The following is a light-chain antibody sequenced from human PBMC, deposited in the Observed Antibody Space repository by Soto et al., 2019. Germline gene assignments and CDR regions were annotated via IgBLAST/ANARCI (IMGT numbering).Light chain of an antibody. V-gene: IGLV2-11*01. CDR1: SSDVGGYNY. Sequence: QSVLTQPRSVSGSPGQSVTISCTGTSSDVGGYNYVSWYQQHPGKAPKLMIYDVSKRPSGVPDRFSGSKSGNTASLTISGLQAEDEADYYCCSYAGSHSLYVFGPGTKLTVL. J-gene: IGLJ1*01. CDR3: CSYAGSHSLYV. CDR2: DVS.